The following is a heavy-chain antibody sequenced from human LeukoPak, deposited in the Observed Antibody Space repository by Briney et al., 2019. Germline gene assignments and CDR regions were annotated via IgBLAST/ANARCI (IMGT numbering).Heavy chain of an antibody. CDR3: ARVPLFYSSSAYYYYGMDV. V-gene: IGHV4-34*01. J-gene: IGHJ6*02. Sequence: SETLSLTCAVSGGSFSGYYWSWIRQPPGKGLEWIGEINHSGSTNYNPSLKIRVTISVDTSNNQFSLKLSSVTAADTAVYYCARVPLFYSSSAYYYYGMDVWGQGTTGTVSS. D-gene: IGHD6-6*01. CDR2: INHSGST. CDR1: GGSFSGYY.